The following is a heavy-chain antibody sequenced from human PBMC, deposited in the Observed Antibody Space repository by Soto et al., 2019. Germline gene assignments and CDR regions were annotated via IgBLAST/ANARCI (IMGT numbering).Heavy chain of an antibody. CDR1: VGSIPSGGYY. Sequence: NQSLSCTVSVGSIPSGGYYLSWFLQHPGKGLEWIGYIYYSGSTYYNPSLKSRVTISVDTSKNQFSLKLSSVTAADTAVYYCANLWFGAFYYYYGMDVWGQGTTVT. CDR3: ANLWFGAFYYYYGMDV. D-gene: IGHD3-10*01. V-gene: IGHV4-31*03. J-gene: IGHJ6*02. CDR2: IYYSGST.